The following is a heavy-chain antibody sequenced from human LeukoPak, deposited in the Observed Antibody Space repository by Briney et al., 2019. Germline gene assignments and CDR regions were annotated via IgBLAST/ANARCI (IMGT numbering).Heavy chain of an antibody. CDR1: GYTFTSYD. J-gene: IGHJ4*02. D-gene: IGHD3-9*01. Sequence: GASVKVSCKASGYTFTSYDINWVRQATGQGLEWMGWMNPNSGNTGYAQKFQGRVTMTRNTSISTAYMELSSLRSEDTAVYYCVRELRYFDSGTPGGVDYWGQGTLVTVSS. CDR2: MNPNSGNT. V-gene: IGHV1-8*01. CDR3: VRELRYFDSGTPGGVDY.